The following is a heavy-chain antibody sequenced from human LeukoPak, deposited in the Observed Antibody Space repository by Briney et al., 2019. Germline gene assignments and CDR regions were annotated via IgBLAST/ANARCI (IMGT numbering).Heavy chain of an antibody. CDR2: ISGSGGST. D-gene: IGHD2-2*01. CDR1: GFTFSNYG. J-gene: IGHJ4*02. CDR3: AKDSLRTVPKASFDS. Sequence: GGSLRLSCAASGFTFSNYGMSWVRQAPGKGLEWVSAISGSGGSTYYADSVKGRFTISRDNSKNTLYLQMNSLRAEDTAVYYCAKDSLRTVPKASFDSWGQGTLVTVSS. V-gene: IGHV3-23*01.